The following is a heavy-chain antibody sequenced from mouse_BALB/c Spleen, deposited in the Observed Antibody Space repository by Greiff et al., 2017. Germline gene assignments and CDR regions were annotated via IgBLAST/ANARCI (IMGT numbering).Heavy chain of an antibody. D-gene: IGHD2-3*01. CDR3: ARSYDGYLYYFDY. CDR1: GFTFSSYT. V-gene: IGHV5-12-2*01. Sequence: EVKLMESGGGLVQPGGSLKLSCAASGFTFSSYTMSWVRQTPEKRLEWVAYISNGGGSTYYPDTVKGRFTISRDNAKNTLYLQMSSLKSEDTAMYYCARSYDGYLYYFDYWGQGTTLTGSS. J-gene: IGHJ2*01. CDR2: ISNGGGST.